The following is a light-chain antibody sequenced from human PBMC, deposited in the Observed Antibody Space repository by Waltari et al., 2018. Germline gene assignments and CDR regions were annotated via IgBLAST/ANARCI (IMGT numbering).Light chain of an antibody. Sequence: EIVSTQSPGTLSLSSGERATLSCRASQSVNNNYLAWYQAKPGQAPRLLIYGISLRATGVPDRFSGGGSGTDFTLTISRLEPEDFAVYYCQHYGGSPKYTFGQGTKLEIK. CDR1: QSVNNNY. CDR3: QHYGGSPKYT. V-gene: IGKV3-20*01. CDR2: GIS. J-gene: IGKJ2*01.